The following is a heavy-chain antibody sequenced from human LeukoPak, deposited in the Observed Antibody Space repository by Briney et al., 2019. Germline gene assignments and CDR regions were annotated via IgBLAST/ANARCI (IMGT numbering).Heavy chain of an antibody. J-gene: IGHJ4*02. D-gene: IGHD3-9*01. CDR1: GFTFSSYS. Sequence: PGGSLRLSCAASGFTFSSYSMNWVRQAPGKGLEWVSSIISSSSYIYYADSVKGRFTISRDNAKNSLYLQMNSLRAEDTAVYYCARGTSNYDILTGYYSDVDYWGQGTLVTVSS. CDR2: IISSSSYI. V-gene: IGHV3-21*01. CDR3: ARGTSNYDILTGYYSDVDY.